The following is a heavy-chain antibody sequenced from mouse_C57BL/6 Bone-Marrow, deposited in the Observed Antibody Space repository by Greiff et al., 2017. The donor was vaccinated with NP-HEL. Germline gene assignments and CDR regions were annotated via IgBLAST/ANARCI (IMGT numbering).Heavy chain of an antibody. Sequence: QVQLQQSGAELVKPGASVKMSCKASGYTFTSYWITWVKQRPGQGLEWIGDIYPGSGSTNYNEKFKSKATLTVDTSSSTAYMQLSSLTSEDSAVYYCASLYYGSTYFDYWGQGTTLTVSS. D-gene: IGHD1-1*01. CDR3: ASLYYGSTYFDY. CDR1: GYTFTSYW. J-gene: IGHJ2*01. V-gene: IGHV1-55*01. CDR2: IYPGSGST.